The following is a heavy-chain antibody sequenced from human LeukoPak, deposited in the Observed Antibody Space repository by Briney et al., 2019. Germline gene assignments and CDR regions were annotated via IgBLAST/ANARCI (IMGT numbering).Heavy chain of an antibody. Sequence: RTGGSLRLSCAASGFTFSSYAMSWVRQAPGKGLEWVSSISGSGGSTDYADSLKGRFTISRDNSKNTLYLQMHSLRAEDTDVYYCARKPETTVNTGYFDYWGQGTLVTVSS. CDR1: GFTFSSYA. D-gene: IGHD4-11*01. CDR2: ISGSGGST. V-gene: IGHV3-23*01. CDR3: ARKPETTVNTGYFDY. J-gene: IGHJ4*02.